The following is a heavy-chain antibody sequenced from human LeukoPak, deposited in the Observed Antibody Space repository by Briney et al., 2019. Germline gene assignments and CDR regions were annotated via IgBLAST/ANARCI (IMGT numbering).Heavy chain of an antibody. J-gene: IGHJ6*02. V-gene: IGHV1-18*01. CDR3: ASGSSQPSNSCRNYYYCYGMDV. D-gene: IGHD2-2*01. CDR2: ISAYNGNT. Sequence: GASVKVSCKASGYTFSSYGINWVRQAPGQGLEWMGWISAYNGNTNYAQHLQGRVTMTTDTSTSTAYVELRSLRSDDTAVYYCASGSSQPSNSCRNYYYCYGMDVWGQGTTVTVSS. CDR1: GYTFSSYG.